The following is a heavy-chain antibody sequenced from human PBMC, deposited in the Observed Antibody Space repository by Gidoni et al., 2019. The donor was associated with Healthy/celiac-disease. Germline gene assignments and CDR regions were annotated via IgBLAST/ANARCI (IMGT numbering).Heavy chain of an antibody. V-gene: IGHV1-2*02. CDR2: INPNSGGT. CDR3: ARETGDIVVGSDAFDI. CDR1: GYTFTGYY. D-gene: IGHD2-2*01. J-gene: IGHJ3*02. Sequence: QVQLVQSGAEVKKPGASVKVSCKASGYTFTGYYMHWVRQAPGQGLEWMGWINPNSGGTNYAQKFQGRVTMTRDTSISTAYMELSRLRSDDTAVYYCARETGDIVVGSDAFDIWGQGTMVTVSS.